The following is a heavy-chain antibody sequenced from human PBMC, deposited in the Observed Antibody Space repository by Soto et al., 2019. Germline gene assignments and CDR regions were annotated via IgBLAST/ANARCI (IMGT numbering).Heavy chain of an antibody. D-gene: IGHD5-18*01. CDR1: GFTFSSYS. V-gene: IGHV3-48*02. Sequence: GGSLRLSCAASGFTFSSYSMNWVRQAPGKGLEWVSYISSSSSTIYYADSVKGRFTISRDNAKNSLYLQMNSLRDEDTAVYYCAREMGYSYGYYYYGMDVWGQGTTVTVSS. J-gene: IGHJ6*02. CDR2: ISSSSSTI. CDR3: AREMGYSYGYYYYGMDV.